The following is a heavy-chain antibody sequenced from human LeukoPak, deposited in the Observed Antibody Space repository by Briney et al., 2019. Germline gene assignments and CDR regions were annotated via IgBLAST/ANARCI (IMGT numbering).Heavy chain of an antibody. CDR1: GFTFSSYA. CDR3: ARDENYDSSGYFPY. D-gene: IGHD3-22*01. J-gene: IGHJ4*02. V-gene: IGHV3-30-3*01. CDR2: ISYDGGNK. Sequence: GRSLRLSCAASGFTFSSYAMHWVRQAPGKGLEWVAVISYDGGNKYYADSVKGRFTISRDNSKNTLYLQMNSLRAEDTAVYYCARDENYDSSGYFPYWGQGTLVTVSS.